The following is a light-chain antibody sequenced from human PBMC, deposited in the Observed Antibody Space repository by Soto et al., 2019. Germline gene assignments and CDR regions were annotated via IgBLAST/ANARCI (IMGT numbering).Light chain of an antibody. V-gene: IGLV1-44*01. CDR2: STN. J-gene: IGLJ2*01. CDR1: RSNIGTNT. Sequence: QSVLTQPPSASGTPGQRVTISCSGSRSNIGTNTVNWYPQFPGSAPQLLLYSTNQRPSGVPGRFSGSKSGTSASLAISGLQSEDVTDYYCAAWDGSLDVVLFGGGTKLTVL. CDR3: AAWDGSLDVVL.